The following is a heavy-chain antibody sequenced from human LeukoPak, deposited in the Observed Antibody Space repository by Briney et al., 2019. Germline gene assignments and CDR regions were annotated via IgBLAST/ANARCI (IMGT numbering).Heavy chain of an antibody. Sequence: GGSLRLSCAASAFTFSGYGVHWVRQAPGKGLEWVAFIRYDGSNEYYADSVKGRFTISRDNSKNTLFLQMSTLRAEDTAVYFCAKGGSTGCYTGTCAFDMWGQGTLVTVSS. J-gene: IGHJ3*02. CDR1: AFTFSGYG. CDR3: AKGGSTGCYTGTCAFDM. V-gene: IGHV3-30*02. CDR2: IRYDGSNE. D-gene: IGHD2-2*02.